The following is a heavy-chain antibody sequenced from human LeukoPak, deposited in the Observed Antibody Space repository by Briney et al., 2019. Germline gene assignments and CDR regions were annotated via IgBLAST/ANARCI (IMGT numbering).Heavy chain of an antibody. J-gene: IGHJ4*02. D-gene: IGHD2-2*01. CDR1: GGSISSSSYY. CDR2: IYYSGST. V-gene: IGHV4-39*07. CDR3: ARVLALGPADLTPIDY. Sequence: SETLSLTCTVSGGSISSSSYYWGWIRQPPGKGLEWIGSIYYSGSTYYNPSLKSRVTISVDTSKNQFSLKLSSVTAADTAVYYCARVLALGPADLTPIDYWGQGTLVTVSS.